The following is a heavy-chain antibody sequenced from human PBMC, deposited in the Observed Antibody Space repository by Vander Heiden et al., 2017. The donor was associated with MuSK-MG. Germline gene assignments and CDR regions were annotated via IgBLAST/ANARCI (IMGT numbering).Heavy chain of an antibody. CDR1: GDSVSSNIAA. CDR2: PFYSSKWYN. D-gene: IGHD3-10*01. CDR3: ARGVGSGSYDY. V-gene: IGHV6-1*01. Sequence: QVQLQQSGPGLVKPSQTLSLTCAISGDSVSSNIAAWDGIRKSPSRGLEWLGRPFYSSKWYNDSAVSVKSRITIIPDTSKNQFSLQLNSVTPEDTAVYYCARGVGSGSYDYWGQGTLVTVSS. J-gene: IGHJ4*02.